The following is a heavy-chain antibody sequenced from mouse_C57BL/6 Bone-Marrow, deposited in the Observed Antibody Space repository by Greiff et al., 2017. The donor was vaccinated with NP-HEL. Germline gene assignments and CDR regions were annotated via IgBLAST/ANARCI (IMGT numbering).Heavy chain of an antibody. J-gene: IGHJ2*01. CDR1: GYTFTSYS. CDR3: ATGYYGSSYYFDY. V-gene: IGHV1-4*01. D-gene: IGHD1-1*01. CDR2: INPSSGYT. Sequence: QVQLQQSGAELARPGASVKMSCKASGYTFTSYSMHWVKQRPGQGLEWIGYINPSSGYTKYNQKFKDKATLTADKSSSTAYMQLSSLTSEDSAVYYCATGYYGSSYYFDYWGQGTTLTVSS.